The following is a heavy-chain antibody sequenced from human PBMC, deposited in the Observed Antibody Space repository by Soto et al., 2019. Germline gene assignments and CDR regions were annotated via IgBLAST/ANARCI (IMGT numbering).Heavy chain of an antibody. CDR2: FDPEDGET. J-gene: IGHJ6*04. D-gene: IGHD3-10*01. CDR3: ATIVNMLRGVTPLYYYYGMDV. CDR1: GYTLTELS. V-gene: IGHV1-24*01. Sequence: ASVKVSCKVSGYTLTELSMHWVRQAPGKGLDWMGGFDPEDGETIYAQKFQGRVTMTEDTSTDTAYMELSSLRSEDTAVYYCATIVNMLRGVTPLYYYYGMDVWGEGTTVTDSS.